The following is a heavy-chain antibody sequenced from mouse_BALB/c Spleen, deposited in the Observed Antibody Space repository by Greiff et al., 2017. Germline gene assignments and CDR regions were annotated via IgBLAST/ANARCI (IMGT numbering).Heavy chain of an antibody. CDR3: ASAYGYGYAMDY. J-gene: IGHJ4*01. Sequence: EVQLVESGGGLVQPGGSRKLSCAASGFTFSDYGMAWVRQATGKGPEWVAFISNLAYSIYYADTLTGRFTISRENAKNTLYLEMSSLRSEDTAMYYCASAYGYGYAMDYWGQGTSVTVSS. D-gene: IGHD2-2*01. CDR2: ISNLAYSI. V-gene: IGHV5-15*02. CDR1: GFTFSDYG.